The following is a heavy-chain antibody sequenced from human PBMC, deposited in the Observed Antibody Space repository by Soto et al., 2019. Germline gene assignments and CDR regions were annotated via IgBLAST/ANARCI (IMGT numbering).Heavy chain of an antibody. V-gene: IGHV1-18*01. CDR2: ISGYNGNT. CDR1: GYTFTSYY. Sequence: QVQLVQSGAEVKKPGASVKVSCKASGYTFTSYYISWVRQAPGQGLEWMGWISGYNGNTNYAQKLQGRVTMTTDTSTSTAYMDLRRLRSDHTDGYYSARDGPPGRHWGQGTLVTVSS. CDR3: ARDGPPGRH. J-gene: IGHJ4*02.